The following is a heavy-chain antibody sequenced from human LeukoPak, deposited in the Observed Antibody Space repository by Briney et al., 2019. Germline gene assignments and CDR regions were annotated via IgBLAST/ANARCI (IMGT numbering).Heavy chain of an antibody. CDR1: GFTFSSYS. Sequence: GGSLRLSCAASGFTFSSYSMNWVRQAPGKGLEWVSFISSSSGYIYYAESVKGRFTTSRDNAKNSLYLQMNSLRAEDTAVYYCARDDYGSGSYYYHWGQRTLVTVSS. CDR2: ISSSSGYI. J-gene: IGHJ1*01. CDR3: ARDDYGSGSYYYH. V-gene: IGHV3-21*01. D-gene: IGHD3-10*01.